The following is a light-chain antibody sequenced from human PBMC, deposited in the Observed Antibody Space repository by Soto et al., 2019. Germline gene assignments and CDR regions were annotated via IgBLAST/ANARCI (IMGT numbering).Light chain of an antibody. V-gene: IGLV2-14*03. CDR1: RSDIGGYNY. CDR2: DAY. CDR3: SSYTDVRSYV. J-gene: IGLJ1*01. Sequence: QSVLTQPASVSGSPGQSITISCIGTRSDIGGYNYVSWHQQHPGKAPKLMIYDAYERPLGVSNRFSGSKSGNTASLTISGLQNEDEADYYCSSYTDVRSYVFGSGTK.